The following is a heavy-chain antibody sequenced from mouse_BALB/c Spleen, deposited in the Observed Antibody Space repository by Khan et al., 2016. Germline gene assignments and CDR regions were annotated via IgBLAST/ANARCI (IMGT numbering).Heavy chain of an antibody. CDR3: ARYGTRENAMDY. Sequence: VQLKESGPSLVKPSQTLPLTCSVSGDFITSGYWNWIRKFPGNNLEYMGYISYTGITYYNPSLKSRISITRDTSKNQYYLQLNSVTTEDTATYYCARYGTRENAMDYWGQGTSVTVSS. D-gene: IGHD1-1*01. CDR2: ISYTGIT. J-gene: IGHJ4*01. CDR1: GDFITSGY. V-gene: IGHV3-8*02.